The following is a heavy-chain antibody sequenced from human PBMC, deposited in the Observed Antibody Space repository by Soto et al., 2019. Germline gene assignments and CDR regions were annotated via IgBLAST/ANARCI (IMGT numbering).Heavy chain of an antibody. CDR3: ARDRSDSPLTIFGVATYYYYGMDV. CDR2: ISSSGSTI. V-gene: IGHV3-48*03. D-gene: IGHD3-3*01. Sequence: PGGSLRLSCAASGFTFSSYEMNWVRQAPGKGLEWVSYISSSGSTIYYADSVKGRFTISRDNAKNSLYLQMNSLRAEDTAVYYCARDRSDSPLTIFGVATYYYYGMDVWGQGTTVTVSS. J-gene: IGHJ6*02. CDR1: GFTFSSYE.